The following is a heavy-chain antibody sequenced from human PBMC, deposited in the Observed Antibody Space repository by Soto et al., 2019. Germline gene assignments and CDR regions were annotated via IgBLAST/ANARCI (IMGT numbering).Heavy chain of an antibody. CDR1: GFTFSSYG. D-gene: IGHD6-13*01. CDR3: AKDSSPLGQYGMDV. J-gene: IGHJ6*02. V-gene: IGHV3-30*18. Sequence: GGSLRLSCAASGFTFSSYGMHWVHQAPGKGLEWVAVISYDGSNKYYADSVKGRFTISRDNSKNTLYLQMNSLRAEDTAVYYCAKDSSPLGQYGMDVWGQGTTVTVSS. CDR2: ISYDGSNK.